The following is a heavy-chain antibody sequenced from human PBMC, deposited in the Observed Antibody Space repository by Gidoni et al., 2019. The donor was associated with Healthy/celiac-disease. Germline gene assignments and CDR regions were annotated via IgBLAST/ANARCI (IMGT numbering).Heavy chain of an antibody. D-gene: IGHD3-10*01. V-gene: IGHV4-31*03. CDR2: IYSSGST. J-gene: IGHJ3*02. Sequence: QTLSLTCTVSGGSISSVGYYWSWIRPHPGKGLEWIGYIYSSGSTYYNPSLMSRVTISVDTSKNQFALKLSSVTAAETAVYYCARRESYYYSSGSLSNDGFDIWGQGTMVTVSS. CDR1: GGSISSVGYY. CDR3: ARRESYYYSSGSLSNDGFDI.